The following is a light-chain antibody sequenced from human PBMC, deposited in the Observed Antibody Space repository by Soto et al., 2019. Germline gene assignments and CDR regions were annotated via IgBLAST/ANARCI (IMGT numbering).Light chain of an antibody. J-gene: IGKJ4*01. CDR2: TGS. Sequence: DIQMTQSPSSVSASVGDRVSITCRASQGISNWLAWYQQKPGRAPKLLIYTGSSLQSGVPSRFSGTGSGTDFSLTISSLQPEDVATYYCQQANSFPLTFGGGTKVEIK. CDR3: QQANSFPLT. V-gene: IGKV1-12*01. CDR1: QGISNW.